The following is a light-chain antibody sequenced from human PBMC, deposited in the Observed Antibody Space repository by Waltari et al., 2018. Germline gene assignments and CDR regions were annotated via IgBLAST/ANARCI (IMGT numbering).Light chain of an antibody. CDR2: EVN. Sequence: QSALTQPPSASGSLGQSVTISCTGISSDGGGYVYASWYQQHPGKAPKVIIYEVNKRPSGVPGRFSGSRSGNTASLTVSGLQAEDEADYYCSSYAGSNRVFGGGTRLTVL. J-gene: IGLJ3*02. CDR3: SSYAGSNRV. V-gene: IGLV2-8*01. CDR1: SSDGGGYVY.